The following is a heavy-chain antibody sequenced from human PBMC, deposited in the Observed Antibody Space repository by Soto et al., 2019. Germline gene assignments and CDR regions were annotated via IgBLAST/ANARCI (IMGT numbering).Heavy chain of an antibody. CDR3: ARVAGHKNARFDT. CDR1: GYSFTKYH. Sequence: ASVKVSCKASGYSFTKYHMHWVRQAPGQGLEWMGWINPGSGVTNQAQKFQGRVTMTRDTSITTTYMELNSLTSDDTAVYYCARVAGHKNARFDTWGQGALVTISS. D-gene: IGHD1-1*01. CDR2: INPGSGVT. J-gene: IGHJ4*02. V-gene: IGHV1-2*02.